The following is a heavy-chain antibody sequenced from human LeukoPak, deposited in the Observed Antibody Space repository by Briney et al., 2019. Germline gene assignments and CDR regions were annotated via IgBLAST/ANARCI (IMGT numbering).Heavy chain of an antibody. J-gene: IGHJ6*02. CDR1: GGSTSSGSYY. CDR3: ARGYSYGGDYYGMDV. CDR2: IYTSGST. Sequence: SETLSLTCTVSGGSTSSGSYYWSWIRQPAGKGLEWIGRIYTSGSTNYNPSLKSRVTISVDTSKNQFSLKLSSVTAADTAVYYCARGYSYGGDYYGMDVWGQGTTVTVSS. D-gene: IGHD5-18*01. V-gene: IGHV4-61*02.